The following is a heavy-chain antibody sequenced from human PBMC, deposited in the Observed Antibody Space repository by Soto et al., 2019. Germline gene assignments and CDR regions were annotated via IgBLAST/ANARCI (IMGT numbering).Heavy chain of an antibody. CDR3: ARLVYDTRLNYMYFDF. D-gene: IGHD3-10*01. J-gene: IGHJ4*02. V-gene: IGHV4-4*02. CDR1: GVSISSGNW. Sequence: PSETLSLTCAVSGVSISSGNWWTWVRQSPQRGLECIGEIFHDGTANYYPSFERRVAISVDTSKNQFSLKLTSVTAADTAIYFCARLVYDTRLNYMYFDFWGQGTRVTVSS. CDR2: IFHDGTA.